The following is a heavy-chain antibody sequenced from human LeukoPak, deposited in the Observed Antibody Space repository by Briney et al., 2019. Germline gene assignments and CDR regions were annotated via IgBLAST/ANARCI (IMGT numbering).Heavy chain of an antibody. CDR1: GFTFSSYA. Sequence: GGSLRLSCAASGFTFSSYAMSWVRQAPGKGLEWVSAISGSGGSTYYADSVKGRFTISRDNAKNSLYLQMNSLRAEDTAVYYCARFDSDAFDIWGQGTMVTVSS. D-gene: IGHD3-9*01. V-gene: IGHV3-23*01. CDR2: ISGSGGST. CDR3: ARFDSDAFDI. J-gene: IGHJ3*02.